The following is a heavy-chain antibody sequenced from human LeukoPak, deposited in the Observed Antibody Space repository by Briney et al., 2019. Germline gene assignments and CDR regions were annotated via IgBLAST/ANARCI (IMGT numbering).Heavy chain of an antibody. CDR2: ISSSNSYI. CDR3: ARGQRLEQDY. V-gene: IGHV3-21*01. J-gene: IGHJ4*02. D-gene: IGHD1/OR15-1a*01. Sequence: GGSLRLSCAASGFTFSSYSMNWVRQAPGKGLEWVSSISSSNSYIYYADSVKGRFTTSRDNAKNSLYLQMNSLRAEDTAVYYCARGQRLEQDYWGQGTLVTVSS. CDR1: GFTFSSYS.